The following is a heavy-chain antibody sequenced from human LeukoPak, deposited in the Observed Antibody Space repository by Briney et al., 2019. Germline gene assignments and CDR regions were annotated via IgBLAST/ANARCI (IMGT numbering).Heavy chain of an antibody. CDR1: GLTFSSYA. CDR3: ANGRYFDY. V-gene: IGHV3-23*01. Sequence: GGSLRLSCVTSGLTFSSYAMSWVRQAPGKGLEWVSLISGSSENTYYLDSVKGRFTISRDNSKNTLYLQMNSLRAEDTAVYYCANGRYFDYWGQGTLVTVSS. J-gene: IGHJ4*02. CDR2: ISGSSENT.